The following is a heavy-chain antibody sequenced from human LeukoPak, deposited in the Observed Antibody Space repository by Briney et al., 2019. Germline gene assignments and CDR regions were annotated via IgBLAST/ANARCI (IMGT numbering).Heavy chain of an antibody. D-gene: IGHD3-9*01. V-gene: IGHV3-66*01. Sequence: GGSLRLSCAASGFTFNSYTMSWVRQAPGKGLEWVSVIYSGGSTYYADSVKGRFTISRDNSKNTLYLQMNSLRAEDTAVYYCARSNRDDILTGYYFDYWGQGTLVTVSS. CDR3: ARSNRDDILTGYYFDY. CDR1: GFTFNSYT. CDR2: IYSGGST. J-gene: IGHJ4*02.